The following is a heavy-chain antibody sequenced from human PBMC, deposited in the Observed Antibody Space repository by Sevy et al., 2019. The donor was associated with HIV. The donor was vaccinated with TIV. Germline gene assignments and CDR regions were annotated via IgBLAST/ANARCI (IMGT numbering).Heavy chain of an antibody. J-gene: IGHJ4*02. V-gene: IGHV1-2*02. CDR3: ARGGSKWNDDYFDY. CDR1: GYTFSVKY. D-gene: IGHD1-20*01. CDR2: IDPKSGGR. Sequence: ASVKVSCKASGYTFSVKYIHWVRQAPGQGLEWVGWIDPKSGGRSYAQTFQGRVSMTRDTSISTAYMELYWLTSDDTAVYYCARGGSKWNDDYFDYWGQGSLVTVSS.